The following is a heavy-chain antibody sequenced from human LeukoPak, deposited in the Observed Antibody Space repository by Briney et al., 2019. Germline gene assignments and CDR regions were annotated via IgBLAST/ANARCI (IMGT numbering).Heavy chain of an antibody. CDR3: ASGRFKASSGYCLH. J-gene: IGHJ4*02. CDR1: GGSISSYY. CDR2: IYYSGST. D-gene: IGHD3-22*01. V-gene: IGHV4-59*01. Sequence: KPSETLSLTCTVSGGSISSYYWSWIRQPPGKGLEWIGYIYYSGSTNYNPSLKSRVTISVDTSKNQFSLKLSSVTAADTAVYYCASGRFKASSGYCLHWGQGTLVTVSS.